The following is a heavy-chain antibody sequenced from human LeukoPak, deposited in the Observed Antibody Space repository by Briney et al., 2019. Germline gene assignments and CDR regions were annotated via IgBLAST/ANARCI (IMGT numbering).Heavy chain of an antibody. J-gene: IGHJ4*02. V-gene: IGHV4-59*08. CDR1: GASISNYY. D-gene: IGHD1-26*01. CDR3: ARSGSYGGHFDN. Sequence: SETLSLTCTVSGASISNYYCSWIRQSPGKGLEWIGYIYYSGTTNYNPSLKSRVTISVDTSKNQFSLRLTSVTAADTAVYYCARSGSYGGHFDNWGQGTLVTVSS. CDR2: IYYSGTT.